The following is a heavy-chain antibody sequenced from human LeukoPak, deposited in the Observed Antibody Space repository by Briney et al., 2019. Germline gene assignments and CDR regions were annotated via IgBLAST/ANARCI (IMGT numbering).Heavy chain of an antibody. CDR1: GGSFSGYY. CDR2: INHSGST. J-gene: IGHJ6*03. Sequence: SETPSLTCAVYGGSFSGYYWSWIRQPPGKGLEWIGEINHSGSTNYNPSLKSRVTISVDTSKNQFSLKLSSVTAADTAVYYCARESSGSYYNPLGYMDVWGKGTTVTVSS. CDR3: ARESSGSYYNPLGYMDV. V-gene: IGHV4-34*01. D-gene: IGHD3-10*01.